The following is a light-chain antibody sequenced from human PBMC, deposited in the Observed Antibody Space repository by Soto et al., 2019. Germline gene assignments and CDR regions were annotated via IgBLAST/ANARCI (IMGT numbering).Light chain of an antibody. CDR2: GNS. V-gene: IGLV1-40*01. CDR3: QSYDSSLSVV. J-gene: IGLJ2*01. CDR1: SSNIGACYD. Sequence: QSVLTQPPSVSGAPGQRVTISCTGSSSNIGACYDVHWYQQLPGTAPKLLIYGNSNRPSGVPDRFSGSKSATSASLAITGLQAADEADYYCQSYDSSLSVVFGGGTKLTVI.